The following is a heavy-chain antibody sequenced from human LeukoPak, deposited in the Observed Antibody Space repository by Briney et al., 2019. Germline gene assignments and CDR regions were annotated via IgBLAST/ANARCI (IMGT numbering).Heavy chain of an antibody. D-gene: IGHD3-22*01. CDR1: GYTFTSYG. CDR3: ARDLGAAGHYYGSSGYYSPYYYYYMDV. CDR2: ISAYNGNT. V-gene: IGHV1-18*01. J-gene: IGHJ6*03. Sequence: ASVKVSCKASGYTFTSYGISWVRQAPGQGLEWMGWISAYNGNTNYAQKLQGRVTMTTDTSTSTAYMELRSLRSDDTAVYYCARDLGAAGHYYGSSGYYSPYYYYYMDVWGKGTTVTVSS.